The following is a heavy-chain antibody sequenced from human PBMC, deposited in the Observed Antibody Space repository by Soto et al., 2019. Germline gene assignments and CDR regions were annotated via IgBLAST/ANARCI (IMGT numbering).Heavy chain of an antibody. CDR1: GYSFTSYW. Sequence: GEALKISCKGSGYSFTSYWIGWVRQMPGKGLEWMGIIYPGDSDTRYSPSFQGQVTISADKSISTAYLQWSSLKASDTAMYYCARPGRIALAGSYYGMDIWGQGTTVTVSS. V-gene: IGHV5-51*01. D-gene: IGHD6-19*01. J-gene: IGHJ6*02. CDR2: IYPGDSDT. CDR3: ARPGRIALAGSYYGMDI.